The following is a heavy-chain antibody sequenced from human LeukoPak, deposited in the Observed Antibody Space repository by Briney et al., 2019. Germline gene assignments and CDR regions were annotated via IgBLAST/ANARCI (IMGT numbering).Heavy chain of an antibody. CDR2: ISSGSSYI. CDR3: ARGSGARSYNWFDP. J-gene: IGHJ5*02. CDR1: GFIFSSYS. Sequence: GGSLRLSSAASGFIFSSYSMNWVRQAPGKGLEWVSSISSGSSYIYYADSVKGRFTISRDNAKNSLYLQMNSLRAEDTAVYYCARGSGARSYNWFDPWGQGTLVTVSS. D-gene: IGHD3-10*01. V-gene: IGHV3-21*01.